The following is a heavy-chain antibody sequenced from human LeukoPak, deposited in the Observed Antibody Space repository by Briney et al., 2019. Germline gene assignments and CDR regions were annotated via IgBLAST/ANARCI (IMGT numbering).Heavy chain of an antibody. J-gene: IGHJ4*01. D-gene: IGHD3-22*01. CDR1: GFTFSSYG. V-gene: IGHV3-33*06. CDR3: AKSDSSGYYYAEGGSFDS. CDR2: IWYDGSNK. Sequence: PGRSLRLSCAASGFTFSSYGMHWVRQAPGKGLEWVAVIWYDGSNKYYADSVKGRFTISRDNSKNTLYLQMNSLRAEDTAVYYCAKSDSSGYYYAEGGSFDSWGHGTLVTVSS.